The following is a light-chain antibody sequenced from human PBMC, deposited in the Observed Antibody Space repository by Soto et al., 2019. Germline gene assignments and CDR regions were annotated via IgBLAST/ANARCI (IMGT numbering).Light chain of an antibody. CDR2: AAS. CDR1: QGISSW. CDR3: LQTNTFPRT. J-gene: IGKJ4*01. V-gene: IGKV1-12*01. Sequence: DIQMTQSPSSVSASVGDRVTITCRASQGISSWLDWYQQKPGRAPKLLIYAASTLQSGVPSRFSGSGSGTEFTLTITSLQPEDFATYYCLQTNTFPRTFRGGTKVEIK.